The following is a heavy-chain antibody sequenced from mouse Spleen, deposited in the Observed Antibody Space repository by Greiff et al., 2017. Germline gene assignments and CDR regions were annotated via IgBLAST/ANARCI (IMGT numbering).Heavy chain of an antibody. D-gene: IGHD1-1*01. CDR2: IRNKANGYTT. J-gene: IGHJ4*01. Sequence: EVQRVESGGGLVQPGGSLRLSCATSGFTFTDYYMSWVRQPPGKALEWLGFIRNKANGYTTEYSASVKGRFTISRDNSQSILYLQMNTLRAEDSATYYCAREYYYGSSLYAMDYWGQGTSVTVSS. V-gene: IGHV7-3*02. CDR1: GFTFTDYY. CDR3: AREYYYGSSLYAMDY.